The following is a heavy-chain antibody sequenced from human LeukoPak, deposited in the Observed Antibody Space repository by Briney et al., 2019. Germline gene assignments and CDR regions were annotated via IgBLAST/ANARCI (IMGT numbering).Heavy chain of an antibody. CDR2: IYYSGST. CDR3: ARDLHYDPHGMDV. Sequence: PSETLSLTCTVSGGSISSYYWSWIRQPPGKGLEWIGYIYYSGSTNYNPSLKSRVTISVDTSKNQFSLKLSSVTAADTAVYYCARDLHYDPHGMDVWGQGTTVTVSS. D-gene: IGHD3-16*01. J-gene: IGHJ6*02. V-gene: IGHV4-59*01. CDR1: GGSISSYY.